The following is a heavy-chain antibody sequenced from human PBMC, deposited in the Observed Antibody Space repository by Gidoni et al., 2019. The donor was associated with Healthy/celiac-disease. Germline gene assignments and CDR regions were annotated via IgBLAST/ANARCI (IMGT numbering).Heavy chain of an antibody. J-gene: IGHJ4*01. D-gene: IGHD3-10*01. CDR1: GGSFSGYY. V-gene: IGHV4-34*01. CDR2: INHSGST. CDR3: ARGFWGSGSYYKHPFDY. Sequence: QVQLQQWGAGLLKPSETLSLTCAVYGGSFSGYYWSWIRQPPGKGLEWIGEINHSGSTNYNPSLKSRVTISVDTSKNQFSLKLSSVTAADTAVYYCARGFWGSGSYYKHPFDYWGQGTLVTVSS.